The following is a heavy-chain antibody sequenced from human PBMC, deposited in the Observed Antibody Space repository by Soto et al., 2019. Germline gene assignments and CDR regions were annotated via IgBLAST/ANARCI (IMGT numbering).Heavy chain of an antibody. CDR1: GYTFTSYY. CDR3: ARSGLAALPWEPYFDI. J-gene: IGHJ3*02. Sequence: QVQLVQSGAEVKKPGASVKVSCKASGYTFTSYYMHWVRQAPGQGLEWMGIINPSGGRTSYAQKFQGRVTMTRDTSTSTVYMELSSLRSEDTAVYYCARSGLAALPWEPYFDIWGQGTMVTVSS. D-gene: IGHD6-6*01. CDR2: INPSGGRT. V-gene: IGHV1-46*01.